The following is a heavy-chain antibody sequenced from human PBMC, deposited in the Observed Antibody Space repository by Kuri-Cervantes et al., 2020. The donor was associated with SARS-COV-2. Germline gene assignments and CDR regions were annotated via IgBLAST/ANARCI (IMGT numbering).Heavy chain of an antibody. D-gene: IGHD6-13*01. CDR3: ATPRSSSWYGKDQYYYYGMDV. Sequence: GESLKISCKGSGYSFTSYWISWVRQMPGKGLEWMGRIDPSDSYTNYSPSFQGHVTISADKSISTAYLQWSSLKASDTAMYYCATPRSSSWYGKDQYYYYGMDVWGQGTTVTVSS. V-gene: IGHV5-10-1*01. J-gene: IGHJ6*02. CDR2: IDPSDSYT. CDR1: GYSFTSYW.